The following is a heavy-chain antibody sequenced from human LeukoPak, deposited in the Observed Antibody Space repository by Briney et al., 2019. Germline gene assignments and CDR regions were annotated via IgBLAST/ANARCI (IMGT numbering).Heavy chain of an antibody. J-gene: IGHJ1*01. CDR1: GYTFSSYA. CDR2: ISGSGGRT. CDR3: AKDLYSSAWVAQH. Sequence: GGSLRLSCAASGYTFSSYAMSWVRQAPGEGLGWVSAISGSGGRTYYADSVKGRFTISRDNSKNTLYLQMNSLRAEDTAAYYCAKDLYSSAWVAQHWGQGTLVTVSS. V-gene: IGHV3-23*01. D-gene: IGHD6-19*01.